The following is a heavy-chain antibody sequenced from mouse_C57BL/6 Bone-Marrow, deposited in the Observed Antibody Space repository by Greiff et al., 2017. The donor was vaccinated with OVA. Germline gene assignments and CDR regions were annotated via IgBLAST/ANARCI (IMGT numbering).Heavy chain of an antibody. D-gene: IGHD1-1*01. J-gene: IGHJ2*01. V-gene: IGHV1-55*01. CDR2: IYPGSGST. CDR1: GYTFTSYW. Sequence: QVQLKQPGAELVKPGASVKMSCKASGYTFTSYWITWVKQRPGQGLEWIGDIYPGSGSTNYNEKFKSKATLTVDTSSSTAYMQLSSLTSEDSAVYYCAREYYYGSSYYYFDYWGQGTTLTVSS. CDR3: AREYYYGSSYYYFDY.